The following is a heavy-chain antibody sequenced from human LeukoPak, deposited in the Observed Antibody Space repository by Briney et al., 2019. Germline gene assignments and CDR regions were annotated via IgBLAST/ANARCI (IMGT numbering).Heavy chain of an antibody. CDR2: INHSGST. CDR1: GGSFSGYY. CDR3: ANWSAYGDYIDY. Sequence: SETLSLTCVVYGGSFSGYYWSWIRQPPGKGLGWIGEINHSGSTNYNPSLKSRVTISVDTSKNQFSLKLSSVTAADTAVYYCANWSAYGDYIDYWGQGTLVTVSS. D-gene: IGHD4-17*01. J-gene: IGHJ4*02. V-gene: IGHV4-34*01.